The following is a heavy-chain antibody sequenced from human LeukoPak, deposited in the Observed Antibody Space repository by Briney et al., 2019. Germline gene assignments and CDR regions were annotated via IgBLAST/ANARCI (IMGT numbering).Heavy chain of an antibody. CDR3: ATMSGRYYAYFDY. CDR1: GGSIRSHY. Sequence: SETLSLTCTVSGGSIRSHYWSWIRQPPGKGLEWIGYIYFSGSTNYNPSLRSRVTISLDTSTNHFSLKVTSVTAADTAVYYCATMSGRYYAYFDYWVQGTLVTVSS. D-gene: IGHD1-26*01. J-gene: IGHJ4*02. CDR2: IYFSGST. V-gene: IGHV4-59*11.